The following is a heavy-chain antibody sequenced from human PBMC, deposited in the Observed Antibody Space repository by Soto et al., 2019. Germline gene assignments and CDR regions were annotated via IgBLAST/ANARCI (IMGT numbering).Heavy chain of an antibody. CDR1: GFTFSNFW. D-gene: IGHD2-2*01. J-gene: IGHJ3*01. V-gene: IGHV3-74*01. CDR2: INGDGSST. Sequence: HPGGSLRLSCAASGFTFSNFWMHWVRQAPGKGPVWVSRINGDGSSTSHADSVKGRFTISRDNAENTLLLQMSGLRAEDTAVYYCARAQLLPDDAFDAWGRGTVVTVSS. CDR3: ARAQLLPDDAFDA.